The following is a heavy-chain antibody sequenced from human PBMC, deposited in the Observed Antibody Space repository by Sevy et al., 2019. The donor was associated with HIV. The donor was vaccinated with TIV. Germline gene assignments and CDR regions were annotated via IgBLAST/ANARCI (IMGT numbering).Heavy chain of an antibody. V-gene: IGHV1-2*02. CDR1: GYTFTGYY. J-gene: IGHJ4*02. Sequence: ASVKVSCKASGYTFTGYYMHWVRQAPGQGLEWMGWINPNSGGTNYSQKFQGRVTMTRDTSISTAYMELSRLRSDDTAVYYCARVDRGGSPCYFDYWGQGTLVTVSS. D-gene: IGHD1-26*01. CDR3: ARVDRGGSPCYFDY. CDR2: INPNSGGT.